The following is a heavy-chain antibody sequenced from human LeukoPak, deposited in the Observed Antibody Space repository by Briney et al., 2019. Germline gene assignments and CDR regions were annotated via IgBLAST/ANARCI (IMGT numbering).Heavy chain of an antibody. J-gene: IGHJ5*02. V-gene: IGHV3-21*01. D-gene: IGHD3-3*01. CDR3: ARESGLRFLEWLPKNWFDP. CDR2: ISSSSSYI. Sequence: GGSLRLSCAASGFTFSSYSMNWVRQAPGKGLEWVSSISSSSSYIYYADSVKGRFTISRDNAKNSLYLQMNSLRAEDTAVYYCARESGLRFLEWLPKNWFDPWGQGTLVTASS. CDR1: GFTFSSYS.